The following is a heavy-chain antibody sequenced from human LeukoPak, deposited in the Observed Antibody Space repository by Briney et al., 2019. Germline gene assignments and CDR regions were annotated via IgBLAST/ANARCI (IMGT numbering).Heavy chain of an antibody. D-gene: IGHD2-2*01. CDR1: GYTFTSYD. V-gene: IGHV1-8*01. J-gene: IGHJ3*02. CDR3: ARGLTSHLGYCSSTSCLRAFDI. CDR2: MNPNSGNT. Sequence: GASVKVSCKASGYTFTSYDINWVRQATGQGLEWMGWMNPNSGNTGYAQKFQGRVTMTRNTSISTAYMELSSLRSEDTAVYYCARGLTSHLGYCSSTSCLRAFDIWGQGTMVTVSS.